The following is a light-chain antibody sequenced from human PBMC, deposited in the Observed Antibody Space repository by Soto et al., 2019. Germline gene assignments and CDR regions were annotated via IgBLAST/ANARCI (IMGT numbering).Light chain of an antibody. Sequence: QSVLTQPASVSGSPGQSITISCTGTSSDIGGYDYVSWYQHHPGKAPKFIIYGVTNRPSGVSHRFSGSKSANTASLTISGLQAEEEADYYCTSYTSSSTHVFGTGTRSPS. V-gene: IGLV2-14*01. CDR2: GVT. CDR1: SSDIGGYDY. J-gene: IGLJ1*01. CDR3: TSYTSSSTHV.